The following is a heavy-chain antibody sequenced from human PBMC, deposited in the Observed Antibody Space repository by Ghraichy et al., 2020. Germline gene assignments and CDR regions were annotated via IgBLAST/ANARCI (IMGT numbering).Heavy chain of an antibody. D-gene: IGHD3-3*01. J-gene: IGHJ6*02. V-gene: IGHV4-59*01. CDR3: ARVSLPNYDFWSGYYLDADV. CDR2: IYYSGST. Sequence: SETLSLTCTVSGGSMSSYYWSWIRQPPGKRLEWIGYIYYSGSTKFNPSLKSRVTMSIDTSKNQFSLKLNSVTAADTAVYYCARVSLPNYDFWSGYYLDADVWGQRTTVTVSS. CDR1: GGSMSSYY.